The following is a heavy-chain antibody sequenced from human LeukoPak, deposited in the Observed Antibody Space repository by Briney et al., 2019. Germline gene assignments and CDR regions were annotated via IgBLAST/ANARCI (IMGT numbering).Heavy chain of an antibody. CDR3: AKIDDSSGYYYLIDY. D-gene: IGHD3-22*01. Sequence: SDTLSLTCAVSGYSISSSNWWGWIRQPPGKGLEWIGYIYYSGSTYCNPSLKSRVTMSVDTSKNQFSLKLSSVTAVDTAVYYCAKIDDSSGYYYLIDYWGQGTLVTVSS. V-gene: IGHV4-28*01. CDR2: IYYSGST. CDR1: GYSISSSNW. J-gene: IGHJ4*02.